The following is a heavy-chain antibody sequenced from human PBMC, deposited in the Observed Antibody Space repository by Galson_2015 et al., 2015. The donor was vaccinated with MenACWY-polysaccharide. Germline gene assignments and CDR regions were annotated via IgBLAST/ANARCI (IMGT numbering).Heavy chain of an antibody. CDR3: ARVAFSSLVRGKYYYMDV. Sequence: ETLSLTCTVYGGSFSGYYWSWIRQPPGKGLEWIGEINHSGDTNYNPSLKSRVTMSVATSKNQFSLKLSSVTAADTAVFYCARVAFSSLVRGKYYYMDVWGNGTTVTVSS. V-gene: IGHV4-34*01. CDR1: GGSFSGYY. J-gene: IGHJ6*03. CDR2: INHSGDT. D-gene: IGHD6-13*01.